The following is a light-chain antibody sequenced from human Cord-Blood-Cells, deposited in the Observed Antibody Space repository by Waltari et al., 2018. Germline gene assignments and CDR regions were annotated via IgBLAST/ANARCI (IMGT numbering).Light chain of an antibody. Sequence: EIVMTQSPATLYVSTGERATPSCRASRSVSRNLPWYQQKPGQAPRLLISGASTRATGIPARLSGSGSGTEFTLTISSRQSEDFAVYYCQQYNNWPLTFGGGTKVESK. J-gene: IGKJ4*01. V-gene: IGKV3-15*01. CDR2: GAS. CDR1: RSVSRN. CDR3: QQYNNWPLT.